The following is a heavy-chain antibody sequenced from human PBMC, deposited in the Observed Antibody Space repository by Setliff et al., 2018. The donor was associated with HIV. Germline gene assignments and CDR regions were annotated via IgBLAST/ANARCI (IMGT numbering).Heavy chain of an antibody. J-gene: IGHJ4*02. Sequence: ASVKVSCKASGGTFSSYAISWVRQAPGEGLQWMGWISPNSGNTFYARKFQGRVTLTTDTSTNTAYLDLRSLTSDDTAVYFCARDWDIWDYFDYWGQGTQVTVSS. V-gene: IGHV1-18*01. D-gene: IGHD3-16*01. CDR3: ARDWDIWDYFDY. CDR1: GGTFSSYA. CDR2: ISPNSGNT.